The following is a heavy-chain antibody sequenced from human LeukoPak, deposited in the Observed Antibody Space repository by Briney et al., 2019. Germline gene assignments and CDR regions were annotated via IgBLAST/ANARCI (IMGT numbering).Heavy chain of an antibody. CDR1: GFTFSSYG. J-gene: IGHJ5*01. V-gene: IGHV3-30*02. CDR2: MRYGESDT. CDR3: AKDWSTTWCNWFDS. D-gene: IGHD2/OR15-2a*01. Sequence: GGSLRLSCAASGFTFSSYGMHWVRQDPGKGLEWVAFMRYGESDTYYKDSVKGRFTISRDNSKNTLYLQMNSLRPEDTAVYYCAKDWSTTWCNWFDSWGQGTLVTVSS.